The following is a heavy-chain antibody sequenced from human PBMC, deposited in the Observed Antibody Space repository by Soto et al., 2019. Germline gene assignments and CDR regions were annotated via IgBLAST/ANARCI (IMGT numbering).Heavy chain of an antibody. D-gene: IGHD3-16*02. CDR3: ARGAGETMITFGGVIVPANTFDY. CDR1: GFTFSSYG. CDR2: IWYDGSNK. Sequence: GGSLRLSCAASGFTFSSYGMHWVRQAPGKGLEWVAVIWYDGSNKYYADSVKGRFTISRDNSKNTLYFQMNSLRAEDTAGYYCARGAGETMITFGGVIVPANTFDYWGQGTLVTVSS. J-gene: IGHJ4*02. V-gene: IGHV3-33*01.